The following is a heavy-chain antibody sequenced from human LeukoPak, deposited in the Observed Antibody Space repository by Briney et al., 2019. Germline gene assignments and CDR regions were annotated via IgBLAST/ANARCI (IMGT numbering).Heavy chain of an antibody. Sequence: SETLSLTCTVSGGSIGSYYWSWIRQPPGKGLEWIGYIYYSGSTNYNPSLKSRVTISVDTSKNQFSLKLSSVTAADTAVYYCARGTYYYDSSGPEVNYYYYYGMDVWGQGTTVTVSS. D-gene: IGHD3-22*01. J-gene: IGHJ6*02. CDR2: IYYSGST. CDR3: ARGTYYYDSSGPEVNYYYYYGMDV. CDR1: GGSIGSYY. V-gene: IGHV4-59*01.